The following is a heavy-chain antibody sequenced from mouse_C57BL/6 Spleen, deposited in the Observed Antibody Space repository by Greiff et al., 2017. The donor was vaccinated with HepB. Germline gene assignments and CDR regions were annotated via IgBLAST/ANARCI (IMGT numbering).Heavy chain of an antibody. V-gene: IGHV1-50*01. CDR3: ARGGGAMDY. CDR2: IDPSDSYT. Sequence: VQLQQPGAELVKPGASVKLSCKASGYTFTSYWMQWVKQRPGQGLEWIGEIDPSDSYTNYNQKFKGKATLTVDTSSSTAYMQLSSLTSADSAVYYCARGGGAMDYWGQGTSVTVSS. J-gene: IGHJ4*01. CDR1: GYTFTSYW.